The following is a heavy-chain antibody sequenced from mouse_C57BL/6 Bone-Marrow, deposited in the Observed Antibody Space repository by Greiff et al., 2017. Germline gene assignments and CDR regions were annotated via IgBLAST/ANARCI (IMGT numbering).Heavy chain of an antibody. CDR3: ASITTVVARYFDV. CDR1: GYTFTSYG. V-gene: IGHV1-81*01. CDR2: IYTRSGNT. J-gene: IGHJ1*03. D-gene: IGHD1-1*01. Sequence: VQLQQSGAELARPGASVKLSCKASGYTFTSYGISWVKQRTGQGLEWIGEIYTRSGNTNYNEKFKGKATLTVDKSSSTAYMELRSLISEDSAVYFGASITTVVARYFDVWGTGTTVTVSS.